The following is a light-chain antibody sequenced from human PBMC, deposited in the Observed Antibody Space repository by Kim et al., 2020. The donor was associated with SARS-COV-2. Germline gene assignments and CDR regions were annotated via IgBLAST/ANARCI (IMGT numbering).Light chain of an antibody. Sequence: PGKTARFTGGGNIIATYSVTWSQQRPGQAPVLVFYFDTDRPSGIPERFSGANSGNTATLTISRVEAGDEADYYCQVWDSTNDRGIFGGGTQLTVL. V-gene: IGLV3-21*04. CDR1: IIATYS. CDR3: QVWDSTNDRGI. CDR2: FDT. J-gene: IGLJ2*01.